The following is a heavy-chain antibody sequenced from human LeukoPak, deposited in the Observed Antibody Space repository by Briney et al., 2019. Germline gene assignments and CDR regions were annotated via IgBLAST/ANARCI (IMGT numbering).Heavy chain of an antibody. V-gene: IGHV3-9*01. Sequence: GRSLRLSCAASGFTFDDYAMHWVRQAPGKGLEWVSGISWNSGSIGYADSVKGRFTISRDNAKNPLYLQMNSLRAEDTALYYCAKDMVRGVHGMDVWGQGTTVTVSS. J-gene: IGHJ6*02. CDR2: ISWNSGSI. CDR3: AKDMVRGVHGMDV. CDR1: GFTFDDYA. D-gene: IGHD3-10*01.